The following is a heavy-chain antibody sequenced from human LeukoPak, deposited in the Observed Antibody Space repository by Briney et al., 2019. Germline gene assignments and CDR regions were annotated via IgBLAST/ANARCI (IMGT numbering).Heavy chain of an antibody. CDR1: GYTFTSYG. Sequence: ASVTVSCKASGYTFTSYGISWVRQAPGQGLEWMGWISAYNGNTNYAQKLQGRVTMTTDTSTSTAYMELRSLRSDDTAVYYCARHDFWSGYYPPRDYYYMDVWGKGTTVTVSS. CDR3: ARHDFWSGYYPPRDYYYMDV. D-gene: IGHD3-3*01. CDR2: ISAYNGNT. J-gene: IGHJ6*03. V-gene: IGHV1-18*01.